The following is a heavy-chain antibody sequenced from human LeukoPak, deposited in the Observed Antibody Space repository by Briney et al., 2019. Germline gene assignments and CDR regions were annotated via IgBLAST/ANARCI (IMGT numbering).Heavy chain of an antibody. CDR1: GGSISSSSYY. CDR2: MYYSGST. D-gene: IGHD6-13*01. Sequence: SETLPLTCTVSGGSISSSSYYWGWLRQPPGKGLEGIGSMYYSGSTYYNPSLKSRVTISVDTSKNQFSLKLSSVTAADTAVYYCAPYSPAQGNFDYWGQGTLVTVSS. CDR3: APYSPAQGNFDY. J-gene: IGHJ4*02. V-gene: IGHV4-39*01.